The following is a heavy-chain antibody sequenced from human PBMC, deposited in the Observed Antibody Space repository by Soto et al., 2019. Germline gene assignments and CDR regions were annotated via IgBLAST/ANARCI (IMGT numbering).Heavy chain of an antibody. J-gene: IGHJ4*02. CDR3: ERVYYYDSSGYYPLFGY. CDR1: GGTFGSYT. CDR2: IIPIFGTA. V-gene: IGHV1-69*13. Sequence: SVKVSCKASGGTFGSYTISWVLQAPGQGLEWMGGIIPIFGTANYAQKFQGRVTITADESTSTAYMELSSLRSEDTAVYYCERVYYYDSSGYYPLFGYWGQGTLVTVSS. D-gene: IGHD3-22*01.